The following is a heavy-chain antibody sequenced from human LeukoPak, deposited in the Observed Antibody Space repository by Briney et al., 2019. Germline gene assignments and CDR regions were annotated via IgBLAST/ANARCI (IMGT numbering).Heavy chain of an antibody. CDR3: TRDFVF. CDR2: INQDGSVK. CDR1: GFAFSTYW. J-gene: IGHJ4*02. Sequence: GGSLRLSCAASGFAFSTYWMDWVRQAPGKGLEWVGNINQDGSVKHYVDSVRGRLTISRDNTRNSVYLQMNALRVEDTAVYYCTRDFVFWGQGTLVTVSS. V-gene: IGHV3-7*01. D-gene: IGHD3-3*01.